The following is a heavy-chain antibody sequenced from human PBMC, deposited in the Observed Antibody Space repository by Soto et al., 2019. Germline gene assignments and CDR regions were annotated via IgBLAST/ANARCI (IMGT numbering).Heavy chain of an antibody. Sequence: QVQLVQSGAEVKKPGASVKVSCKASGYTFTSYGISWVRQAPGQGLEWMGWISAYNGNTNYAQKLQGRVTMTTDTSTSTAYMELRSLRADDTAVYYCAREYGDPERYYYYGMDVWGQGTTVTVSS. J-gene: IGHJ6*02. CDR1: GYTFTSYG. D-gene: IGHD4-17*01. V-gene: IGHV1-18*01. CDR2: ISAYNGNT. CDR3: AREYGDPERYYYYGMDV.